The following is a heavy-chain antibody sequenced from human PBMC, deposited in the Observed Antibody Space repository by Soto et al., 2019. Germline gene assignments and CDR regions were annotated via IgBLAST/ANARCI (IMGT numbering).Heavy chain of an antibody. CDR3: AKAYTSSSLRYYFDY. Sequence: PWGSLRLSCAASGFTFISYAMILFRQSALRGLEWVSAISGSGATTYYADSVKGRFTFSRDNSKNTLYLQMNSLRAEDTAVYYCAKAYTSSSLRYYFDYWGRGTLVTVSS. V-gene: IGHV3-23*01. J-gene: IGHJ4*02. CDR1: GFTFISYA. CDR2: ISGSGATT. D-gene: IGHD6-6*01.